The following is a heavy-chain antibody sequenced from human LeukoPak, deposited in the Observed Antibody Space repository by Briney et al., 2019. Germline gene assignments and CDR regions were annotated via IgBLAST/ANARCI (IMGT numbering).Heavy chain of an antibody. CDR3: AKSRNTGGRYYYFDY. Sequence: GGSLRLSCAASGFTLSSYWMHSVRQAPGERLGWVSRIIGDGGSTSYADSVKGRFTISRDNAKNTLYLQMNSLRAEDTAVYYCAKSRNTGGRYYYFDYWGQGTLVTVSS. J-gene: IGHJ4*02. D-gene: IGHD1-26*01. CDR2: IIGDGGST. V-gene: IGHV3-74*01. CDR1: GFTLSSYW.